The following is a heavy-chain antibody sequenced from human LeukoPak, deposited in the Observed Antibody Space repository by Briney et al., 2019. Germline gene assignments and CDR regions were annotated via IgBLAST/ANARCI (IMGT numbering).Heavy chain of an antibody. CDR3: ARPRYDILTGPSYYYFDY. D-gene: IGHD3-9*01. CDR1: GYTFTSYG. V-gene: IGHV1-18*01. CDR2: ISPYNGNT. Sequence: ASVKVSCKASGYTFTSYGISWVRQAPGQGLEWMGWISPYNGNTDYAQKLQGRVTMATDTSTSTACMELRSLRSDDTAVYYCARPRYDILTGPSYYYFDYWGQGTLVTVSS. J-gene: IGHJ4*02.